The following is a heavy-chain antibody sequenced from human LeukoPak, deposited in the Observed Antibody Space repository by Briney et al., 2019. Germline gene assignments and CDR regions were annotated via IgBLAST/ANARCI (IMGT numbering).Heavy chain of an antibody. J-gene: IGHJ4*02. Sequence: PGGSLRLSCAASGFTFSNAWMNWVRQAPGKGLEWVGRIKSKTDGGTTDYAAPVKGRFTISRDDSKNTLYLQMNSLKTEDTAVYYCARDIRQQLGLDYWGQGTLVTVSS. V-gene: IGHV3-15*07. D-gene: IGHD6-13*01. CDR1: GFTFSNAW. CDR3: ARDIRQQLGLDY. CDR2: IKSKTDGGTT.